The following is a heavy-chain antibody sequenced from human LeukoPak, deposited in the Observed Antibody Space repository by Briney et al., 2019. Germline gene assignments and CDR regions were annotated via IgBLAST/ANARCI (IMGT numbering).Heavy chain of an antibody. CDR1: GGSISSSSYY. D-gene: IGHD1-26*01. CDR2: IYYSGGT. J-gene: IGHJ2*01. CDR3: ARQRGSYGNFDL. Sequence: SETLSLTCTVSGGSISSSSYYWGWIRQPPGKGLEWIGSIYYSGGTYYNPSLKSRVTISVDTSKNQFSLKLSSVTAADTAVYYCARQRGSYGNFDLWGRGTLVTVSS. V-gene: IGHV4-39*01.